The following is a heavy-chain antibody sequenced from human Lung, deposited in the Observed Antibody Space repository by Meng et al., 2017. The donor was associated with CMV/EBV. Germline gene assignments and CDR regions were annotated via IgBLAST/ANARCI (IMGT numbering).Heavy chain of an antibody. CDR2: SSTSGSI. V-gene: IGHV4-4*07. CDR1: GDSMNRYY. CDR3: ARAVADTANFDY. Sequence: QWHRNDAGTGLANSCLILSLTRTAFGDSMNRYYRRWIWESAGKGLECIGRSSTSGSIHYNPSLTSLVTLSVDTFKHQISLRLSSVTAGDTAVYYCARAVADTANFDYWGQGTLVTVSS. J-gene: IGHJ4*02. D-gene: IGHD6-19*01.